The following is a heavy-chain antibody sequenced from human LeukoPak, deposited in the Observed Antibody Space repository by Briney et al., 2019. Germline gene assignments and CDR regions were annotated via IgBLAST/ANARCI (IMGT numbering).Heavy chain of an antibody. CDR1: GGSISSYY. CDR3: ARDYGDYNYYYMDV. CDR2: IYYSGST. J-gene: IGHJ6*03. V-gene: IGHV4-59*01. Sequence: SETLALTCTVSGGSISSYYWSWIRQPPGKGLEWIGYIYYSGSTNYNPSLKSRVTISVDTSKNQFSLKLSSVTAADTAVYYCARDYGDYNYYYMDVWGKGTTVTVSS. D-gene: IGHD4-17*01.